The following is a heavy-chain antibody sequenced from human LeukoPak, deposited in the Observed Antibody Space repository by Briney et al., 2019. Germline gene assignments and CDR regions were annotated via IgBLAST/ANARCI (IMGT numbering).Heavy chain of an antibody. CDR1: GGSISSSSYY. D-gene: IGHD3-9*01. V-gene: IGHV4-39*01. Sequence: PSETLSLTCTVSGGSISSSSYYWGWLRQPPGKGLEWIGSIYYSGSTYYNPSLKSRVTISVDTSKNQFSLKLSSVTAADTAVYYCARTITLRYSPNYFDYWGQGTLVTVSS. CDR2: IYYSGST. CDR3: ARTITLRYSPNYFDY. J-gene: IGHJ4*02.